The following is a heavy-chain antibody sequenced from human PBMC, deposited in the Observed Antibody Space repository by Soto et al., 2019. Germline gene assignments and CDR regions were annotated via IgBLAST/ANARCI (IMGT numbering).Heavy chain of an antibody. J-gene: IGHJ6*02. CDR3: ARRRKDYGDYYYGMDV. CDR2: MNPNSGNT. Sequence: QVQLVQSGAEVKKPGASVKVSCKASGYTFTSYDINWVRQATGQGLEWMGWMNPNSGNTGYAQKFQGRGTMTRNTSISTAYMELSSLRSEDTAVSYCARRRKDYGDYYYGMDVWGQGTTVTVSS. D-gene: IGHD4-17*01. V-gene: IGHV1-8*01. CDR1: GYTFTSYD.